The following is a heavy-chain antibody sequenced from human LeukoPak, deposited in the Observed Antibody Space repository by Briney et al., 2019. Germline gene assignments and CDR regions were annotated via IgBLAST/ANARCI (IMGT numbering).Heavy chain of an antibody. J-gene: IGHJ4*02. Sequence: ASVKVSCKASGYTFTSYGISWVRQAPGQGLEWMGWISAYNGNTNYAQKLQGRVTMTTDTSTSTAYMELRSLSSDDTAVYYCARVYYDFWSGSCFDYWGQGTLVTVSS. CDR3: ARVYYDFWSGSCFDY. V-gene: IGHV1-18*01. D-gene: IGHD3-3*01. CDR1: GYTFTSYG. CDR2: ISAYNGNT.